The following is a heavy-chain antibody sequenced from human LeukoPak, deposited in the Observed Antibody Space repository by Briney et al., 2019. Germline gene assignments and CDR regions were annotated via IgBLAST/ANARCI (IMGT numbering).Heavy chain of an antibody. Sequence: PGESLKICCKASGSIITSYCSGWVRQMPGKGLEWMGIIYPGDSDTSYRPSIQGQATTSADKSISTAYLQWSSRKASDTAMYYCARYSGSRPYYFDSWGREPWSPSPQ. CDR3: ARYSGSRPYYFDS. J-gene: IGHJ4*02. CDR1: GSIITSYC. D-gene: IGHD1-26*01. CDR2: IYPGDSDT. V-gene: IGHV5-51*01.